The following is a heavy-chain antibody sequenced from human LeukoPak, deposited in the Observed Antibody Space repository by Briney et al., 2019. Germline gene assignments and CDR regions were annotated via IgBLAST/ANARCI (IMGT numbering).Heavy chain of an antibody. CDR2: IYYSGST. D-gene: IGHD6-13*01. CDR3: ARAPGSSSWLFDY. Sequence: SETLSLTCTVSGGSISGYYWSWIRQPPGKGLEWIGYIYYSGSTNYNPSLKSRVTISVDTSKNQFSLKLSSVTAADTAVYYCARAPGSSSWLFDYWGQGTLVTVSS. V-gene: IGHV4-59*01. J-gene: IGHJ4*02. CDR1: GGSISGYY.